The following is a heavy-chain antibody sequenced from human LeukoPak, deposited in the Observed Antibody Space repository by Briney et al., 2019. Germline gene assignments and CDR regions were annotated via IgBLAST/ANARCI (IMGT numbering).Heavy chain of an antibody. J-gene: IGHJ6*03. V-gene: IGHV3-7*01. CDR3: ARDRTGSHYYMDV. D-gene: IGHD1-14*01. CDR2: IKQDGSEK. CDR1: GFTFSSYW. Sequence: GGSLRLSCAASGFTFSSYWMSWVRQAPGKGLEWVANIKQDGSEKYYVDSVKGRFTISRDNAKNSLYLQMNSLRAEDTAVYYCARDRTGSHYYMDVWGKGTTVTVSS.